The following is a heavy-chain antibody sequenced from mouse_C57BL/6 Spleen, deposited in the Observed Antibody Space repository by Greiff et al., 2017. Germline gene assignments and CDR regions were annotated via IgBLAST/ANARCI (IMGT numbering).Heavy chain of an antibody. J-gene: IGHJ2*01. Sequence: QVQLQQPGAELVMPGASVKLSCKASGYTFTSYWMHWVKQRPGQGLAWIGEIDPSDSYTNYNQKFKGKSTLTVDKSSSTAYMQLSSLTSEDSAVYYCARGLDYWGQGTTLTGSS. V-gene: IGHV1-69*01. CDR2: IDPSDSYT. CDR1: GYTFTSYW. CDR3: ARGLDY.